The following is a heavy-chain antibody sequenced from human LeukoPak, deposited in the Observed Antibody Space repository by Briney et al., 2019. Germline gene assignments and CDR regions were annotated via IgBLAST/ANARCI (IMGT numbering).Heavy chain of an antibody. CDR2: IYHSGST. CDR1: GGSISSGGYY. D-gene: IGHD3-16*01. J-gene: IGHJ4*02. V-gene: IGHV4-61*08. Sequence: SETLSLTCTVSGGSISSGGYYWSWIRQPPGKGLEWIGYIYHSGSTNYNPSLKSRVTISVDTSKNQFSLKLSSVTAADTAVYYCARGIGDPYFDYWGQGTLVTVSS. CDR3: ARGIGDPYFDY.